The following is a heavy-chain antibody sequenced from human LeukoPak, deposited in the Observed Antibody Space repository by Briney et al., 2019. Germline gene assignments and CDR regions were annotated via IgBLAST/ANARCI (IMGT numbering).Heavy chain of an antibody. CDR2: IYSSGLT. CDR3: ATLQWEQLLMIDY. D-gene: IGHD1-26*01. CDR1: GGSISSSRYY. Sequence: PSETLSLTCTVSGGSISSSRYYWGWLRQPPGKGLEWIGNIYSSGLTYYSPSLKSRVTIIVDTSKNQFSLNLTSVTAADTAVYYCATLQWEQLLMIDYWGLGTLVTVSS. V-gene: IGHV4-39*01. J-gene: IGHJ4*02.